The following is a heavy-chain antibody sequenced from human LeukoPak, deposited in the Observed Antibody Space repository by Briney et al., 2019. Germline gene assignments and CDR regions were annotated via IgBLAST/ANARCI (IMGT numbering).Heavy chain of an antibody. CDR3: AASSGWYDGYYFDY. CDR1: GGSISSSNW. Sequence: PSETLSLTCAVSGGSISSSNWWSWVRQPPGKGLEWIGEIYHSGSTNYNPSLKSRVTMSVDKSKNQFSLKLSSVTAADTAVYYCAASSGWYDGYYFDYWGQGTLVTVSS. J-gene: IGHJ4*02. CDR2: IYHSGST. D-gene: IGHD6-19*01. V-gene: IGHV4-4*02.